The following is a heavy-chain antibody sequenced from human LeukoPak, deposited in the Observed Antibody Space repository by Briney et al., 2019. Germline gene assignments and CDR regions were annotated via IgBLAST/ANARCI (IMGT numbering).Heavy chain of an antibody. D-gene: IGHD3/OR15-3a*01. J-gene: IGHJ4*02. CDR2: IYSGGST. CDR1: GFTFSSYG. Sequence: GGSLRLSCAASGFTFSSYGMHWVRQAPGKGLEWVSLIYSGGSTYYADSVKGRFTISRDNSKNMLYLQMNSLRAEDTAVYYCAREPGTDYRKYYFDYWGQGTLVTVSS. CDR3: AREPGTDYRKYYFDY. V-gene: IGHV3-NL1*01.